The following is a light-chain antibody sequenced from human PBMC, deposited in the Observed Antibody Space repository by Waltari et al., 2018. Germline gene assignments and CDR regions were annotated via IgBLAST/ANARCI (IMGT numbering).Light chain of an antibody. CDR3: QVWDANNEPGL. CDR1: NIGTKS. CDR2: YDR. J-gene: IGLJ1*01. Sequence: SYVLTQPPSVSVAPGETARIPCGAHNIGTKSVHWYRQRPGQAPVLVISYDRDRPSGIPERFSGSNSGDTATLTISRVEVGDEADYYCQVWDANNEPGLFGTGTEVTV. V-gene: IGLV3-21*01.